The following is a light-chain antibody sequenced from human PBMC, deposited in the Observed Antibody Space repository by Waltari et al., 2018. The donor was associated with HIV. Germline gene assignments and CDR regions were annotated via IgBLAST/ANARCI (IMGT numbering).Light chain of an antibody. J-gene: IGLJ3*02. CDR2: RNN. Sequence: QSVLTQPPSASGTPGQRVTTSCSGSSSTIASNYVYWYQQLPGTTPKLLIYRNNQRPSGVPDRFSGSKSGTSASLAISGLRSEDEADYYCAAWDDSLSGRVFGGGTKLTVL. V-gene: IGLV1-47*01. CDR1: SSTIASNY. CDR3: AAWDDSLSGRV.